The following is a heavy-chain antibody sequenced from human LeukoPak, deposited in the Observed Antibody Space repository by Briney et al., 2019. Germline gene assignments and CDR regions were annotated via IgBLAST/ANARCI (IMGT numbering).Heavy chain of an antibody. CDR1: GFTFNNYG. V-gene: IGHV3-30*18. CDR3: AKGPLRGTAAAIDY. CDR2: ISYDGRNK. Sequence: PGGSLRLSCAASGFTFNNYGMHWVRQAPGKGLEWVAVISYDGRNKHYPDSVKCRFTISRDISTDTLWLQMDSLRTEDTAVYYCAKGPLRGTAAAIDYWGQGTLVTVSS. D-gene: IGHD2-2*01. J-gene: IGHJ4*02.